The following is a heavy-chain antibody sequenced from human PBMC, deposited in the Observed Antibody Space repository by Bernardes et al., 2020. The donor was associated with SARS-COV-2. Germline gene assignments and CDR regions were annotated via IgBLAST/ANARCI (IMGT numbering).Heavy chain of an antibody. Sequence: SETLSLTCNVSRGSISSSSYYWGWIRQPPGKGLEWIGSTYYLGNTYYNPSLKSRVTMSVDTSKNQLSLNLHSVSATDTAVYYCARHTDPPGPRRAFAFWGQGTMVTVSS. CDR3: ARHTDPPGPRRAFAF. J-gene: IGHJ3*01. CDR1: RGSISSSSYY. V-gene: IGHV4-39*01. CDR2: TYYLGNT.